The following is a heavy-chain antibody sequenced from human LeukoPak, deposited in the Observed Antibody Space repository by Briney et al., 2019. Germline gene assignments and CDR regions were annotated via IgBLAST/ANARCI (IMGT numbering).Heavy chain of an antibody. D-gene: IGHD3-22*01. CDR3: ATNSGYSPYYFDY. CDR2: IYSGGST. J-gene: IGHJ4*02. Sequence: GGSLRLSCAASGFTVSSNYMSWVRQAPGKGLEWVSVIYSGGSTYYADSVKGRFTISRDNSKNTRYLQMNSLRAEDTAVYYCATNSGYSPYYFDYWGQGTLVTVSS. CDR1: GFTVSSNY. V-gene: IGHV3-53*01.